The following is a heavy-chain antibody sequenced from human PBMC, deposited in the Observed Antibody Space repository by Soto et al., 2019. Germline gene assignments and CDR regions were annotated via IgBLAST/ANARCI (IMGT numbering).Heavy chain of an antibody. D-gene: IGHD3-10*01. CDR2: IYYSGST. CDR1: GGSISSGGYY. CDR3: ARTAVPWFRELLELDY. V-gene: IGHV4-31*03. Sequence: QVQLQESGPGLVKPSQTLSLTCTVSGGSISSGGYYWSWIRQHPGKGLEWIGYIYYSGSTYYNPSLKSRVTISVDTSKNQFSLKLSSVTAADTAVYYCARTAVPWFRELLELDYWGQGTLVTVSS. J-gene: IGHJ4*02.